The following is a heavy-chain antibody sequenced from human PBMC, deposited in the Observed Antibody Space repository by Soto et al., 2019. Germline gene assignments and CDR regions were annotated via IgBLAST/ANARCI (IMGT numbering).Heavy chain of an antibody. CDR2: ISYDGSNK. Sequence: QVQLVESGGGVVQPGRSLRLSCAASGFTFSSYGMHWVRQAPGKGLEWVAVISYDGSNKYYADSVKGRFTISRDNSKNTLYLQMNSLRAEDTAVYYCAKGPIAVAEGPEYLQHWGQGTLVTVSS. V-gene: IGHV3-30*18. D-gene: IGHD6-19*01. CDR3: AKGPIAVAEGPEYLQH. J-gene: IGHJ1*01. CDR1: GFTFSSYG.